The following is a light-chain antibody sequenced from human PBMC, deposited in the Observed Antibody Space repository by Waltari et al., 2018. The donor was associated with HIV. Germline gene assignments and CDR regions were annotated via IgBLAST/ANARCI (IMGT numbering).Light chain of an antibody. CDR2: GNT. V-gene: IGLV1-40*01. Sequence: QSVLTQPPSVSGAPGQRVTISCTGSSSNIGTYYDVHWYQQLPGTAPKPLIYGNTNRPSGVPDRFSGSKSGTSASLAITGLQAEDEADYYCQSFDSSLKGSVFGGGTKLTVL. CDR3: QSFDSSLKGSV. CDR1: SSNIGTYYD. J-gene: IGLJ3*02.